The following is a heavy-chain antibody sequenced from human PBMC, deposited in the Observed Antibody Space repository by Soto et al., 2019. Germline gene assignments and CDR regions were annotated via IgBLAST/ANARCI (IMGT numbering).Heavy chain of an antibody. Sequence: QVQLQESGPGLVKPSQTLSLTCTVSGGSFSSGGYYWSWIRQHPGKGLEWFGYIYYSGSTYYNPSLKSRVTISVDTSKSQFSLKLSSVTAADTAVYYCARDFTDSSGPTLGMGVWGQGTTVTVSS. CDR2: IYYSGST. D-gene: IGHD6-19*01. CDR1: GGSFSSGGYY. CDR3: ARDFTDSSGPTLGMGV. J-gene: IGHJ6*02. V-gene: IGHV4-31*03.